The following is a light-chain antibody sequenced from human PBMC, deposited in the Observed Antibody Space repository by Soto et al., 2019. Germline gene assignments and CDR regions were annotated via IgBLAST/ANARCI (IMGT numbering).Light chain of an antibody. CDR1: QSISSGY. J-gene: IGKJ5*01. CDR3: QQYNNWPIT. Sequence: EIVLTQSPGTLSLSPGERATLSCRASQSISSGYLAWYQQKPGQAPRLLIYGASSRATGIPDRFSGSGSETDFTLTISSLQSEDFAVYYCQQYNNWPITFGQGTRLEIK. CDR2: GAS. V-gene: IGKV3-20*01.